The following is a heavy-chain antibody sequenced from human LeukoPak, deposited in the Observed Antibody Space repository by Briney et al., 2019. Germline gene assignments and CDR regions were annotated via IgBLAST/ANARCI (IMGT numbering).Heavy chain of an antibody. Sequence: SGGSLRLSCAASGFTFSSYSMNWVRQAPGKGLEWVSSISSSSYIYYADSVKGRFTISRDNAKNSLYLQMNSLRAEDTAVYYCARSHSGSYPEFDYWGQGTLVTVSS. V-gene: IGHV3-21*01. CDR3: ARSHSGSYPEFDY. D-gene: IGHD1-26*01. CDR1: GFTFSSYS. CDR2: ISSSSYI. J-gene: IGHJ4*02.